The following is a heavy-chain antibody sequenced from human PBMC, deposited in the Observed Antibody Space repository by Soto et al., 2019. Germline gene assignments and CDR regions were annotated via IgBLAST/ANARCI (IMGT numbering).Heavy chain of an antibody. Sequence: QVQLDQSGAEVRKPGASVRISCKTSGETFDDYYVHWVRQAPGQGLEWIGKIYPSGGATNYAQKFRGRATLTRDTSTTTVYMDLSGLTSEDTAIYYCARDLSYNVYDFWGQGTQVTVSS. CDR3: ARDLSYNVYDF. CDR1: GETFDDYY. J-gene: IGHJ4*02. CDR2: IYPSGGAT. V-gene: IGHV1-46*02. D-gene: IGHD3-10*02.